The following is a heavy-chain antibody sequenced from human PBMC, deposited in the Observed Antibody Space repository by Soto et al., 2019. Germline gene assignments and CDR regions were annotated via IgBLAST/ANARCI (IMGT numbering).Heavy chain of an antibody. D-gene: IGHD4-17*01. CDR2: INSDGSST. V-gene: IGHV3-74*01. CDR1: GFTFSTYA. J-gene: IGHJ4*02. CDR3: ARAPNYGPWR. Sequence: GGSLRLSCNCSGFTFSTYAMSWVRQAPGKGLVWVSRINSDGSSTSYADSVKGRFTISRDNAKNTLYLQMNSLRAEDTAVYYCARAPNYGPWRWGQGTLVTVSS.